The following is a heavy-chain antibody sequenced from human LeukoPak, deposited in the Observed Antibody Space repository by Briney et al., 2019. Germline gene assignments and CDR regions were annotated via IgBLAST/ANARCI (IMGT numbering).Heavy chain of an antibody. Sequence: PGGSLRLSCAASGFTFSTYAMTWVRQAPEKGPEWVSAISGSGSPTYYAASVKGRFTISRDNSNNTLYLQMNSLRAEDTAVYYCARRLYSNYWHYFDYWGQGTLVTVSS. CDR2: ISGSGSPT. V-gene: IGHV3-23*01. D-gene: IGHD1-7*01. CDR3: ARRLYSNYWHYFDY. J-gene: IGHJ4*02. CDR1: GFTFSTYA.